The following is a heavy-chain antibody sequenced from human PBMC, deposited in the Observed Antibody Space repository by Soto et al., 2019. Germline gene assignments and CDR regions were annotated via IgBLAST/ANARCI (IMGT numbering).Heavy chain of an antibody. Sequence: PSETLSLTCTVSGGSISSYYWSWIRQPPGKGLEWIGYIYYSGSTNYNPSIKSRVTISVDTSKNQFSLKLSSVTAADTAVYYCARSALVRGVIGDYYYYGMDVWGQGTTVTVSS. D-gene: IGHD3-10*01. CDR1: GGSISSYY. CDR2: IYYSGST. CDR3: ARSALVRGVIGDYYYYGMDV. J-gene: IGHJ6*02. V-gene: IGHV4-59*01.